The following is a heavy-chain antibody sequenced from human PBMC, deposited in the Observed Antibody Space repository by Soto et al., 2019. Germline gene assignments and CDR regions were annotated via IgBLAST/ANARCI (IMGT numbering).Heavy chain of an antibody. Sequence: TSETLSLTCIVYGGSISGYYWSWIRQPAGKELEWIGRIYSDGTTNYNPSLKGRGTMSVDTSKKQISLKLTSVTAADTAMYYCARDRGYRSGSFGSWGQGVLVTVSS. D-gene: IGHD5-18*01. CDR2: IYSDGTT. CDR1: GGSISGYY. V-gene: IGHV4-4*07. CDR3: ARDRGYRSGSFGS. J-gene: IGHJ5*02.